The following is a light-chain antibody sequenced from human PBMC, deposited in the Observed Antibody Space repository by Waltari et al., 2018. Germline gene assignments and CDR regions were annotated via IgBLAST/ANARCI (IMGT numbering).Light chain of an antibody. CDR3: QQYGSSPLT. CDR1: QSVRHNY. Sequence: EIVLTQSPGTLSLSPGERATLSCRASQSVRHNYIAWYQQKPGQAPRLLIFGASRGATGIPDRFSGSGSGTDFTLTISRLEPGDFAVYYCQQYGSSPLTFGQGTRLDIK. V-gene: IGKV3-20*01. CDR2: GAS. J-gene: IGKJ5*01.